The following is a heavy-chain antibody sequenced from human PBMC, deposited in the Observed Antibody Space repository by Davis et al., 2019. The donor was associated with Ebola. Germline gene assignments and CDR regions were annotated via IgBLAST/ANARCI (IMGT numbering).Heavy chain of an antibody. D-gene: IGHD1-26*01. CDR1: VYTFTSYA. J-gene: IGHJ6*02. Sequence: ASVNVSCKASVYTFTSYAMHWVRQALGERLEWMGWINAGNGNTKYSQKFQGRVTITRDTSASTAYMELSSLRSEDTAVYYCARFWYSGSYYYYYGMDVWGQGTTVTVSS. V-gene: IGHV1-3*01. CDR3: ARFWYSGSYYYYYGMDV. CDR2: INAGNGNT.